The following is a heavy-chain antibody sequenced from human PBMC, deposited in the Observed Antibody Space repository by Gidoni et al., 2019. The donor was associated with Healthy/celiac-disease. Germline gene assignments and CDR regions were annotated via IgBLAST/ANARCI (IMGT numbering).Heavy chain of an antibody. J-gene: IGHJ3*02. V-gene: IGHV3-20*04. CDR2: INCNGVST. Sequence: EVQLVESGGGVVRPGGSLRRSCAASGLTFDDYGMSWVRQAPGKGLELVSGINCNGVSTGYADSVKGRFTISRDNAKNSLYLQMNSLRAEDTALYYCAREQADSSGWYAFDIWGQGTMVTVSS. CDR3: AREQADSSGWYAFDI. CDR1: GLTFDDYG. D-gene: IGHD6-19*01.